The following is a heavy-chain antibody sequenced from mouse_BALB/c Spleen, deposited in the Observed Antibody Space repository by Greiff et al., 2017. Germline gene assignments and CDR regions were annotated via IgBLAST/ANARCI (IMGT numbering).Heavy chain of an antibody. J-gene: IGHJ3*01. CDR3: ARGWLLQ. CDR2: ISYDGSN. D-gene: IGHD2-3*01. V-gene: IGHV3-6*02. Sequence: EVQLQESGPGLVKPSQSLSLTCSVTGYSITSGYYWNWIRQFPGNKLEWMGYISYDGSNNYNPSLKNRISITRDTSKNQFFLKLNSVTTEDTATYYCARGWLLQWGQGTLVTVSA. CDR1: GYSITSGYY.